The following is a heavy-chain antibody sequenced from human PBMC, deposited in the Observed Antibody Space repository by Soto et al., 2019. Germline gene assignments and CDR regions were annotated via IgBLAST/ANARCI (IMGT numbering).Heavy chain of an antibody. V-gene: IGHV3-21*01. CDR1: GFTFSSYS. CDR2: ISSSSSYI. J-gene: IGHJ4*02. D-gene: IGHD2-15*01. Sequence: EVQLVESGGGLVKPGGSLRLSCAASGFTFSSYSMNWVRQAPGKGLEWVSSISSSSSYIYYADSVKGRFTISRDNAKNSLYLQMNSLRAEDTAVYYCARDLKDGLGYCSGGSCYFDYWGQGTLVTVSS. CDR3: ARDLKDGLGYCSGGSCYFDY.